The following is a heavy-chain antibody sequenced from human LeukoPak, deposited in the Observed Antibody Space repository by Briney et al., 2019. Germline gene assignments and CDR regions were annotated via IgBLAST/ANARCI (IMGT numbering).Heavy chain of an antibody. CDR2: INVNT. Sequence: GASVKVSCKASGNSFTTYGVSWVRQAPGQGLEWMGWINVNTKYAQKFQGRVSMTADTSTSTAYMELRSLRSDDTAVYFCARDANGVLGDYWGQGTLVTVSS. V-gene: IGHV1-18*01. CDR1: GNSFTTYG. D-gene: IGHD2-8*01. CDR3: ARDANGVLGDY. J-gene: IGHJ4*02.